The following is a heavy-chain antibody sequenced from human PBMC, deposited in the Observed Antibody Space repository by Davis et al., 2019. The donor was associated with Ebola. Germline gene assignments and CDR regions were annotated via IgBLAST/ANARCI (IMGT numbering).Heavy chain of an antibody. CDR3: AGHRYYYYGMDV. V-gene: IGHV1-2*06. CDR2: INPNNGVA. D-gene: IGHD3-16*02. J-gene: IGHJ6*02. CDR1: GYFFTGFY. Sequence: AASVKVSCKASGYFFTGFYMHWVRQAPGQGLEWMGRINPNNGVADYAQNFQGRVTMTTETSISTAYLQWSSLKASDTAMYYCAGHRYYYYGMDVWGQGTTVTVSS.